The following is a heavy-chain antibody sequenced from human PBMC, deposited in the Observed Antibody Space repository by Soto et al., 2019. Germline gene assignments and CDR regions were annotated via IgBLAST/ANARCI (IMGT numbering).Heavy chain of an antibody. D-gene: IGHD2-2*01. V-gene: IGHV4-59*08. J-gene: IGHJ4*02. CDR3: ARVFCSSTSCYGAYYFDY. CDR1: CDSISSHY. Sequence: PSETLSLTGTAACDSISSHYWRWLRQPPGKGLEWIGYIYYSGSTNYNPSLKSRVTISVDTSKNQFSLKLSSVTAADTAVYYCARVFCSSTSCYGAYYFDYWGQATLVT. CDR2: IYYSGST.